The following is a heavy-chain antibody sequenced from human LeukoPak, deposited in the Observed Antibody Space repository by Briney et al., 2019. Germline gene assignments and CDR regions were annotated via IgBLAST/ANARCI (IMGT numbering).Heavy chain of an antibody. J-gene: IGHJ4*02. CDR1: GYTFTSYY. D-gene: IGHD6-13*01. CDR3: ATSYPGYSSSWKVPDY. V-gene: IGHV1-46*01. CDR2: INPSGGST. Sequence: GASVKVSCKASGYTFTSYYMHWVRQAPGQGLEWMGVINPSGGSTSYAQKFQGRVTMTRDTSTSTVYMELSSLRSEDTAVYYCATSYPGYSSSWKVPDYRGQGTLVTVSS.